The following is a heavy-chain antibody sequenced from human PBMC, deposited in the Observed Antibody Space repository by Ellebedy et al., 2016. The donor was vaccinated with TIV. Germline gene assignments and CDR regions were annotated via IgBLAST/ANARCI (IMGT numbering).Heavy chain of an antibody. CDR1: GFSFRSYW. CDR2: IYQDGSDE. CDR3: ARRGSYGDYAVQINSWFDP. J-gene: IGHJ5*02. Sequence: GESLKISCAASGFSFRSYWMSWVRQAPGKGLAWVANIYQDGSDEYYVDFVKGRFTISRDNDNKALFLQMNSLRVEDTAVYYCARRGSYGDYAVQINSWFDPWGQGTLVTVSS. D-gene: IGHD4-17*01. V-gene: IGHV3-7*01.